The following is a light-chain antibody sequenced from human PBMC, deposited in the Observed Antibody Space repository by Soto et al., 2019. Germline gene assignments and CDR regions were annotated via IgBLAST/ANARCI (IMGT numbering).Light chain of an antibody. J-gene: IGLJ2*01. CDR3: LPYDGSRGGWV. CDR1: SSNIGAGYD. V-gene: IGLV1-40*01. Sequence: QSVLTQPPSVSGAPGQRVTISCTGSSSNIGAGYDVHWYQQLPGTAPKLLIYGNSNRPSGVPDRFSGSKSGTSASLAITGLKAEDGGDYNCLPYDGSRGGWVFGGGTKLPVL. CDR2: GNS.